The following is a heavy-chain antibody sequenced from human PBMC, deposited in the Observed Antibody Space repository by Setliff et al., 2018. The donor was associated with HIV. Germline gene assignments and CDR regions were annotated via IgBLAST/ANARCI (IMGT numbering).Heavy chain of an antibody. Sequence: SETLSLTCNVSGGSISSSSYYWGWIRQPPGKGLEWIGSYHYSGSTSYNPSLRSRVTISADTSKNQFSLKLSSVTAADTAVYYCARGLEYYYDSSGPYPTNWFDPWGQGTLVTVS. J-gene: IGHJ5*02. CDR2: YHYSGST. CDR3: ARGLEYYYDSSGPYPTNWFDP. CDR1: GGSISSSSYY. D-gene: IGHD3-22*01. V-gene: IGHV4-39*01.